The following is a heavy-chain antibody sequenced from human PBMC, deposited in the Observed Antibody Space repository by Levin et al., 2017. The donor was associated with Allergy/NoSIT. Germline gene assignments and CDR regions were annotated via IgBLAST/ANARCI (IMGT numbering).Heavy chain of an antibody. CDR3: ARQLGNFWSGYNYVDY. CDR2: ISSSGSTI. J-gene: IGHJ4*02. CDR1: GFTFSSYE. Sequence: GESLKISCAASGFTFSSYEMNWVRQAPGKGLEWVSYISSSGSTIYYADSVKGRFTISRDNAKNSLYLQMNSLRAEDTTVYYSARQLGNFWSGYNYVDYWGQGALFTASS. V-gene: IGHV3-48*03. D-gene: IGHD3-3*01.